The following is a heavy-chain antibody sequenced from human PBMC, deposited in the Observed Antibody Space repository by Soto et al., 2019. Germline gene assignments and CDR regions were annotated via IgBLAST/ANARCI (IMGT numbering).Heavy chain of an antibody. CDR2: IIPIFGTA. CDR3: ASQDTAMVTLYYYGMDV. V-gene: IGHV1-69*06. CDR1: GGTFSSYA. D-gene: IGHD5-18*01. Sequence: SVKVSCKASGGTFSSYAISWVRQAPGQGLEWMGGIIPIFGTANYAQKFQGRVTITADKSTSTAYMELSSLRSEDTAVYYCASQDTAMVTLYYYGMDVWGQGTTVTVSS. J-gene: IGHJ6*02.